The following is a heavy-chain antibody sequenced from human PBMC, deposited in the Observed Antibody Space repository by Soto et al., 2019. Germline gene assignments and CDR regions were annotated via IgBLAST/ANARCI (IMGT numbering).Heavy chain of an antibody. CDR1: GGSISSYY. CDR3: ARRYCSGGSCYSPSYAFDI. CDR2: IYYSGST. Sequence: SETLSLTCTVSGGSISSYYWSWIRQPPGKGLEWIGYIYYSGSTKYNPSLKSPVTISVDTSKNQFSLKLSSVTAADTAVYYCARRYCSGGSCYSPSYAFDIWGQGTMVTVSS. D-gene: IGHD2-15*01. J-gene: IGHJ3*02. V-gene: IGHV4-59*08.